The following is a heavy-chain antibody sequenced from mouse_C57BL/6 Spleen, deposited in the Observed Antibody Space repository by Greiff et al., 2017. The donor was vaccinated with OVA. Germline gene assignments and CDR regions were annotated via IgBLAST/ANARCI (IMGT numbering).Heavy chain of an antibody. D-gene: IGHD1-1*01. CDR1: GYTFTSYW. CDR2: IYPGSGST. V-gene: IGHV1-55*01. CDR3: ARGEDYGSRDYAMVY. J-gene: IGHJ4*01. Sequence: QVQLKQPGAELVKPGASVKMSCKASGYTFTSYWITWVKQRPGQGLEWIGDIYPGSGSTNYNEKFKSKATLTVDTSSSTAYMQLSSLTSEDSAVYYCARGEDYGSRDYAMVYWGQGTSVTVSS.